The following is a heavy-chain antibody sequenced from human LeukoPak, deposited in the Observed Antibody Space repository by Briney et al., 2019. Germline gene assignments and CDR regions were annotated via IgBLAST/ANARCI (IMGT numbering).Heavy chain of an antibody. CDR2: ISAYNGNT. D-gene: IGHD4-17*01. CDR1: GYTFTSYG. J-gene: IGHJ2*01. CDR3: ARKHDYGDYWYFDL. V-gene: IGHV1-18*01. Sequence: ASVKVSCKASGYTFTSYGISWVRQAPGQGLEWMGSISAYNGNTNYAQKLQGRVTMTTDTSTSTAYMELRSLRSDDTAVYYCARKHDYGDYWYFDLWGRGTLVTVSS.